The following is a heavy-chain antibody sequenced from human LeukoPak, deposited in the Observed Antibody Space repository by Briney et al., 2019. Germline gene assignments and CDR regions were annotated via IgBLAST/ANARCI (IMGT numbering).Heavy chain of an antibody. CDR2: INSASDNI. CDR1: GFTFSNYW. J-gene: IGHJ4*02. CDR3: ATSRVFDY. Sequence: GGSLRLSCAASGFTFSNYWMNWVRQAPGKGLEWLSFINSASDNIYYADSVRGRFTISRDNAKKTLYLEMNSLRMEDTAIYYCATSRVFDYWGQGTLVTVSS. V-gene: IGHV3-48*04.